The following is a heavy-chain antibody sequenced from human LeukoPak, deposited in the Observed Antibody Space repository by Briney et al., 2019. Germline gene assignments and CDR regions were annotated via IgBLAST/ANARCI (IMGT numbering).Heavy chain of an antibody. Sequence: SETLSLTCTVAGGSLSQFYWTWVRQPPGKGLEVIGSIYYIGSTNYNPSLKSRLTISLDASTAPFSLELRSVTAADTAVYYCASQELLVVYYYYIAVWRKGTTVTVSS. CDR1: GGSLSQFY. V-gene: IGHV4-59*13. D-gene: IGHD1-7*01. CDR2: IYYIGST. J-gene: IGHJ6*03. CDR3: ASQELLVVYYYYIAV.